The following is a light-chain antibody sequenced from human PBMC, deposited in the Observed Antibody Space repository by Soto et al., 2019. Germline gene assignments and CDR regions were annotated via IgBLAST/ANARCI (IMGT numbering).Light chain of an antibody. J-gene: IGKJ1*01. V-gene: IGKV3-20*01. CDR2: GAS. CDR1: QSVSSSY. CDR3: QQYGSSPRT. Sequence: EIVVTQSPATLSVSPGERVTLSCRASQSVSSSYLAWYQQKPGQAPRLLIFGASSRATGIPDRFSGSGSGTDFTLTVSRLEPEDFAVYYCQQYGSSPRTFGQGTKVDI.